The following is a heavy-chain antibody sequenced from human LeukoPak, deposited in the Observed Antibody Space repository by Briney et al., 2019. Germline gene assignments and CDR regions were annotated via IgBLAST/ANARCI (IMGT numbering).Heavy chain of an antibody. J-gene: IGHJ4*02. CDR1: VGSLTVYY. CDR3: ARSQRYYYDSSGYPCDF. CDR2: INHIVST. D-gene: IGHD3-22*01. Sequence: SGTLSFTRAVYVGSLTVYYSSSIRQPPRGGLECIGEINHIVSTKYKPPLKSRVTISVDTSKNQFSLKPSSVTAAATAVCYCARSQRYYYDSSGYPCDFWGEGTRVTVSS. V-gene: IGHV4-34*01.